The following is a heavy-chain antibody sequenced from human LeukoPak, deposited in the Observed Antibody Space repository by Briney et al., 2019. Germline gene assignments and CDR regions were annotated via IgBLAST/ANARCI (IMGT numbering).Heavy chain of an antibody. D-gene: IGHD3-22*01. CDR1: GFTVSSNY. CDR2: IYSGAST. Sequence: GGSLRLSCAASGFTVSSNYMSWVRQAPGKGLEWVSVIYSGASTYYADSVKGRFTISRDNSKNTLYLQMNSLRAEDTAVYYCAKWGSDSSGYYSSYYYYYMDVWGKGTTVTVSS. CDR3: AKWGSDSSGYYSSYYYYYMDV. V-gene: IGHV3-66*01. J-gene: IGHJ6*03.